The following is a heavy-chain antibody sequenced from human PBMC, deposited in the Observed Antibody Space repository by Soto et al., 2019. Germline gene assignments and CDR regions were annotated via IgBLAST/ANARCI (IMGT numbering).Heavy chain of an antibody. J-gene: IGHJ4*02. Sequence: QVQLVQSGAEVKKPGASVKVSCKASGYTFTSYGISWVRQAPGLGLEWMGWISAYNGNTNYAQKLQGRVTMTTDTSTSTAYMELRSLRSDDTAVYYCARYCTNGVCYFRFDYWGQGTLVTVSS. CDR3: ARYCTNGVCYFRFDY. D-gene: IGHD2-8*01. CDR1: GYTFTSYG. V-gene: IGHV1-18*01. CDR2: ISAYNGNT.